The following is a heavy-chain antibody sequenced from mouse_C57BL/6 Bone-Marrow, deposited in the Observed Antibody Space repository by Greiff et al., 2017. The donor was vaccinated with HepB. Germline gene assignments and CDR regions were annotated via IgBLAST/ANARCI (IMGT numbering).Heavy chain of an antibody. CDR2: IWTGGGT. D-gene: IGHD1-1*01. Sequence: QVQLKESGPGLVAPSQSLSITCTVSGFSLTSYAISWVRQPPGKGLEWLGVIWTGGGTNYNSALTSRLSISKDNSKSQVFLKMNSLQTDDTARYYCARTNSLITTVVATSWYFDVWGTGTTVTVSS. CDR1: GFSLTSYA. V-gene: IGHV2-9-1*01. CDR3: ARTNSLITTVVATSWYFDV. J-gene: IGHJ1*03.